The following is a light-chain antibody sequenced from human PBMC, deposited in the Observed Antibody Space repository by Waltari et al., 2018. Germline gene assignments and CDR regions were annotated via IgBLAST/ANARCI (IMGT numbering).Light chain of an antibody. Sequence: DIQMTQSPSTLSASVGDRVTITCRASQSISNWLAWYRQKPGKAPDLLLYEASTLETGVPSRFSGSGSGTEFTLTISSLQPDDFATYYCQQYDSYSRTFGQGTKVEMK. V-gene: IGKV1-5*03. J-gene: IGKJ1*01. CDR3: QQYDSYSRT. CDR1: QSISNW. CDR2: EAS.